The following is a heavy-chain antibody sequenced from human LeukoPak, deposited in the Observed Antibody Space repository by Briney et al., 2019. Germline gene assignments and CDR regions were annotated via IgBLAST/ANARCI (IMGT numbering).Heavy chain of an antibody. J-gene: IGHJ4*02. V-gene: IGHV3-30*04. CDR3: AREVPRGYSGYDY. CDR1: GFTFSSYA. Sequence: GGSLRLSCAASGFTFSSYAVHWVRQAPGKGLEWVAVISYDGSNKYYADSVKGRFTISRDNSKNTLYLQMYSLRAEDTAVYYCAREVPRGYSGYDYWGQGTLVTVSS. D-gene: IGHD5-12*01. CDR2: ISYDGSNK.